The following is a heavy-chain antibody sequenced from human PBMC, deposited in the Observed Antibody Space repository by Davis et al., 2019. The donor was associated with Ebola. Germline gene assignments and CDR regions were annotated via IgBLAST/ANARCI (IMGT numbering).Heavy chain of an antibody. CDR3: AKLNTVTTWPVVGY. Sequence: GESLKISCAASGFTFSSYSMNWVRQAPGKGLEWVSSISSSSSYTNYADSVKGRFTISRDNAKNSLYLQMNSLRAEDTAVYYCAKLNTVTTWPVVGYWGQGTLVTVSS. J-gene: IGHJ4*02. CDR1: GFTFSSYS. V-gene: IGHV3-21*04. D-gene: IGHD4-11*01. CDR2: ISSSSSYT.